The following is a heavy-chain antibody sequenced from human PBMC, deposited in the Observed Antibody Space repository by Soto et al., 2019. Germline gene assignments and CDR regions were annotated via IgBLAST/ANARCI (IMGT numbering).Heavy chain of an antibody. CDR3: ARSIVVVTALDY. D-gene: IGHD2-21*02. CDR1: GYTFTSYA. J-gene: IGHJ4*02. CDR2: INAGNGNT. Sequence: QVQLVQSGAEEKKPGASVKVSCKASGYTFTSYAMHWVRQAPGQRLEWMGWINAGNGNTKYSQKFQGRVTITRDTPESTAYMELSSLRSEGTGVYYCARSIVVVTALDYWGQGTLVTVSS. V-gene: IGHV1-3*05.